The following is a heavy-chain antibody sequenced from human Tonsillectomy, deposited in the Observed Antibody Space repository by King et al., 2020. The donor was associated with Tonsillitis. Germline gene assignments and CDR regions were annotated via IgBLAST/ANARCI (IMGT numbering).Heavy chain of an antibody. CDR1: GGSISSDSYY. Sequence: VQLQESGPGLVKPSQTLSLTCIVSGGSISSDSYYWSWIRQHPGKGLEWIGYIHYTGSTYYSPSLKSRMTISVDTSKNQFSLNLSSVTAADTAVSYCASATCSSTTCYRPEYFQDWGQGALVTVSS. J-gene: IGHJ1*01. CDR3: ASATCSSTTCYRPEYFQD. CDR2: IHYTGST. D-gene: IGHD2-2*01. V-gene: IGHV4-31*03.